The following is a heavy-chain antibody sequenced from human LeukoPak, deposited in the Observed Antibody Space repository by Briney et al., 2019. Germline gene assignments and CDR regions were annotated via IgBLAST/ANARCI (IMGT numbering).Heavy chain of an antibody. CDR3: ARRLYRDDAFDI. CDR1: GGSISSSSYY. V-gene: IGHV4-39*01. CDR2: IYYSGST. Sequence: SETLSLTCTVSGGSISSSSYYWGWLRQPPGKGREWLGSIYYSGSTYYNPSLKSRVTISVDTSKNQFPLKLSSVTAADTAVYYCARRLYRDDAFDIWGQGTMVTVSS. D-gene: IGHD1-26*01. J-gene: IGHJ3*02.